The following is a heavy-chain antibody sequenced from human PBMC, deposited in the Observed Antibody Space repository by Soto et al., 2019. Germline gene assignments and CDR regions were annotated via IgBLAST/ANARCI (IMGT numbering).Heavy chain of an antibody. J-gene: IGHJ4*02. D-gene: IGHD3-10*01. CDR2: IYYSGST. Sequence: SETLSLTCTVSGGSISSSSYYWGWIRQPPGKGLEWIGSIYYSGSTYYNPSLKSRVTISVDTSKNQFSLKLSSVTAADTAVYYCARSTYYYGSGAPAELRNVKYYFDYWGQGTLVTVSS. CDR1: GGSISSSSYY. V-gene: IGHV4-39*01. CDR3: ARSTYYYGSGAPAELRNVKYYFDY.